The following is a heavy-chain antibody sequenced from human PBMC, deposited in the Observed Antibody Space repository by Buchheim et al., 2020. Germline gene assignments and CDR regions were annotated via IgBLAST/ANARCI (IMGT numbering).Heavy chain of an antibody. CDR1: GGSISSGDFY. D-gene: IGHD2-15*01. J-gene: IGHJ4*02. V-gene: IGHV4-31*03. CDR3: ARGSGYTSVYSF. Sequence: QVQLQESGPGLVKPSQTLSLTCTVSGGSISSGDFYWSWIRQQPGKGLEWLGYIHYSGSTYYNPSLESRVSISVATSQNQFSLRLNSVTAADTAVYFCARGSGYTSVYSFWGLGTL. CDR2: IHYSGST.